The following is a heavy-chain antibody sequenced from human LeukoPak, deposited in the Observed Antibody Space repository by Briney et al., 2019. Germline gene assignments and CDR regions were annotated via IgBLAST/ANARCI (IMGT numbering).Heavy chain of an antibody. CDR1: GYTLTELS. CDR3: ATAGWGCSGGSCYPTNYDAFDI. J-gene: IGHJ3*02. CDR2: FDPGDGET. Sequence: GASVKVSCKVSGYTLTELSMHWVRQAPGKGLEWMGGFDPGDGETIYAQKFQGRVTMTEDTSTDTAYMELSSLRSEDTAVYYCATAGWGCSGGSCYPTNYDAFDIWGQGTMVTVSS. D-gene: IGHD2-15*01. V-gene: IGHV1-24*01.